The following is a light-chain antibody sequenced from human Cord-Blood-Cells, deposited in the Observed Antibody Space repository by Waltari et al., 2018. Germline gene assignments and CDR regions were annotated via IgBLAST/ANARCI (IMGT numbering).Light chain of an antibody. CDR1: SSNIGSNT. J-gene: IGLJ1*01. Sequence: QSVLTQPPSASGTPGQRVTISCSGSSSNIGSNTVNWYQQLPGTAPKLLIYSNNPRPSGFPDRFAGSKSGTSASLAISGLQSEDEADYYCAAWDDSLNGGVFGTGTKVTVL. CDR3: AAWDDSLNGGV. CDR2: SNN. V-gene: IGLV1-44*01.